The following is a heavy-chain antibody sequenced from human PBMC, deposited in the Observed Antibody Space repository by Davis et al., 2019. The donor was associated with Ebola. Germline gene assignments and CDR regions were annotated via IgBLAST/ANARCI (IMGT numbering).Heavy chain of an antibody. J-gene: IGHJ4*02. D-gene: IGHD3-10*01. CDR2: INHSGST. CDR3: ARGSGTYLSFDY. CDR1: GGSFSGYY. Sequence: SETLSLTCAVYGGSFSGYYWSWIRQPPGKGLEWIGEINHSGSTNYNPSLKSRVTISVDAPKNQFSLKLNSVTAADTAVYYCARGSGTYLSFDYWGQGTLVTVSS. V-gene: IGHV4-34*01.